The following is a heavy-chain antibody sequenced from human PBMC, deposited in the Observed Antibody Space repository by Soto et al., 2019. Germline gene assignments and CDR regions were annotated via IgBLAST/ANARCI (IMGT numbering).Heavy chain of an antibody. V-gene: IGHV3-53*04. CDR3: KSRDY. CDR2: IFSGGST. Sequence: EVQLVESGGGLVLPGGSLRLAYAASEFSVSDNYMNWVRQAPGKGMEWVAVIFSGGSTNYADSVKGRFTISRLKSENTLYLQMSSLGPEDTAVYFCKSRDYWGRGTLVTVSS. J-gene: IGHJ4*02. CDR1: EFSVSDNY.